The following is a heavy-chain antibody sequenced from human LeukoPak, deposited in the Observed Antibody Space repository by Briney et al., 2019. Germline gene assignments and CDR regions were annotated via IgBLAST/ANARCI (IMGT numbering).Heavy chain of an antibody. J-gene: IGHJ6*03. CDR3: ARVGIVVVPAAPPTHMDV. D-gene: IGHD2-2*01. Sequence: SETLSLTCAVYGGSFSGYYWSWIRQPPGKGLEWIGEINHSGSTNYNPSLKSRVTISVDTSKNQFSLKLSSVTAADTAVHYCARVGIVVVPAAPPTHMDVWGKGTTVTVSS. CDR2: INHSGST. CDR1: GGSFSGYY. V-gene: IGHV4-34*01.